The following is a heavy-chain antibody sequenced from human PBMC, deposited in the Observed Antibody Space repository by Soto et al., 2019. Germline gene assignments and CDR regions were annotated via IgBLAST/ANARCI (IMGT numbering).Heavy chain of an antibody. CDR3: TSLSSAVAHFAFEI. Sequence: EVQLVESGGGLVQPGGSMRLSCAASGFSFSGLWVHWVRQAAGEGLVWVSRISHDGSSTSYADSVEGRFTITRDNARNTLYLQTNSRRVEATAIYYCTSLSSAVAHFAFEIWGQGTMVTVSS. D-gene: IGHD5-12*01. J-gene: IGHJ3*02. V-gene: IGHV3-74*01. CDR1: GFSFSGLW. CDR2: ISHDGSST.